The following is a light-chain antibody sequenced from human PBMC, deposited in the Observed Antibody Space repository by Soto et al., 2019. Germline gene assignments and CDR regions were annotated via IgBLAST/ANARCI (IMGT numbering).Light chain of an antibody. V-gene: IGKV3D-7*01. J-gene: IGKJ4*01. CDR1: QSVSSSY. CDR2: GAS. CDR3: QQDYNLPPT. Sequence: EIVMTQSPATLSLSPGERVTLSCRASQSVSSSYLSWYQQKPGQAPRLLIYGASTRATGIPARFSGSGSATDFTLTISSLQPEDFAVYYCQQDYNLPPTFGGGTKVEIK.